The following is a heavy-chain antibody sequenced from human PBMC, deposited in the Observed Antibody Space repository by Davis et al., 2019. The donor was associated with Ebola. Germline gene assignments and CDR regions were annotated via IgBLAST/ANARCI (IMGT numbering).Heavy chain of an antibody. D-gene: IGHD4-11*01. Sequence: GGSLRLSCVASGFTFSNYGMHWVRQAPGKGLEWVAFISYHGKNIPYADSVWGRFTISRDNSKNTVYLQMNSLRAEDTAVYYCARLGDDYSQYLDYWGQGTLVTVSS. J-gene: IGHJ4*02. CDR2: ISYHGKNI. CDR1: GFTFSNYG. V-gene: IGHV3-30*03. CDR3: ARLGDDYSQYLDY.